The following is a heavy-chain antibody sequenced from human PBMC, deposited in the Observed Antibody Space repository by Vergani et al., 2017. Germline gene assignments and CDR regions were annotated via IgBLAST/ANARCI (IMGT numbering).Heavy chain of an antibody. D-gene: IGHD3-10*01. Sequence: EVQLVESGGGLVKPGGSLRLSCAASGFTFSSYSMNWVRQAPGKGLEWVSSISSSSSYIYYADSVKGRFTISRDNAKNSLYLQMNSLRAEDTAVYYCARDWAPYGAPPDYWGKGTLVTVSS. CDR2: ISSSSSYI. V-gene: IGHV3-21*01. CDR1: GFTFSSYS. J-gene: IGHJ4*02. CDR3: ARDWAPYGAPPDY.